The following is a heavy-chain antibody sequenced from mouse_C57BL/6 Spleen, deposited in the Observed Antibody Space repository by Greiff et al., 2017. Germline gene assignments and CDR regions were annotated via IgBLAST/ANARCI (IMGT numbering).Heavy chain of an antibody. Sequence: QVQLQQPGAELVKPGASVKMFRQASGYTFTSHWITWVKQRPGQGLEWIGDIYPGSGSTNYNEKFKSKATLTVDTSSSTAYMRLSSLTSEDSAVYYCARRGQRDAMDYWGQGTSVTVSS. CDR2: IYPGSGST. J-gene: IGHJ4*01. CDR3: ARRGQRDAMDY. CDR1: GYTFTSHW. V-gene: IGHV1-55*01. D-gene: IGHD3-3*01.